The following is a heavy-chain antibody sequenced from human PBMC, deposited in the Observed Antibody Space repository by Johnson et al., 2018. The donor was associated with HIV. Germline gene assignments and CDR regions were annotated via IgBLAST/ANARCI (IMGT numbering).Heavy chain of an antibody. CDR3: ARNGIGPAAKGVAFDI. CDR1: GFTFSTYD. V-gene: IGHV3-48*03. Sequence: EVQLVESGGGLVQPGGSLRLSCLVSGFTFSTYDMNWVRQAPGKGLEWVSYINGSGGIICYTDSVKGRFTISRDNAKNTRYLLMSSLRAEDMAVYYGARNGIGPAAKGVAFDIWGQGTMVTGSS. CDR2: INGSGGII. J-gene: IGHJ3*02. D-gene: IGHD2-2*01.